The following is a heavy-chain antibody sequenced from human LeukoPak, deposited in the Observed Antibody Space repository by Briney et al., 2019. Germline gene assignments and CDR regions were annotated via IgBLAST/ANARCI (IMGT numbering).Heavy chain of an antibody. J-gene: IGHJ4*02. D-gene: IGHD2-21*02. CDR3: ARDTGDNIDY. CDR1: VFTFSNYW. V-gene: IGHV3-7*01. Sequence: GGSLRLSRAASVFTFSNYWMAWVRQAAGKGLEWVANIKQDASEKYYVDSVKGRFTISRDNAKNSLYLQMNNLRAEDTAVYYCARDTGDNIDYGARGTLVTVSS. CDR2: IKQDASEK.